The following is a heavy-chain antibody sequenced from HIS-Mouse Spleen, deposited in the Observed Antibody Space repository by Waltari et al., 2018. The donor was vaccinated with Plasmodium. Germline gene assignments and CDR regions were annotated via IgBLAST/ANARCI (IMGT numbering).Heavy chain of an antibody. CDR1: GGSFSGYY. Sequence: QVQLQQWGAGLLKPSETLSLTCAVYGGSFSGYYWCWFRQPPGKGLEWIGEINHSGSTNYNPSLKSRVTISVDTSKNQFSLKLSSVTAADTAVYYCARGARGSSSWYWYFDLWGRGTLVTVSS. CDR3: ARGARGSSSWYWYFDL. J-gene: IGHJ2*01. D-gene: IGHD6-13*01. CDR2: INHSGST. V-gene: IGHV4-34*01.